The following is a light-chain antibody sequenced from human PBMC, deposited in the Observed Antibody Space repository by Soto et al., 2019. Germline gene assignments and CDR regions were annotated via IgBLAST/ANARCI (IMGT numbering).Light chain of an antibody. V-gene: IGKV3-15*01. CDR1: QRVSSH. CDR3: HQYDDWPPWT. CDR2: GAS. Sequence: ETVMTQSPATLSVSPGERVTLSCRASQRVSSHLAWYQHKPGQSPRLLIYGASTRATGIPARFSGRGSGTEFTLTISSLQSEDSAVYYCHQYDDWPPWTFGQGTKVEVK. J-gene: IGKJ1*01.